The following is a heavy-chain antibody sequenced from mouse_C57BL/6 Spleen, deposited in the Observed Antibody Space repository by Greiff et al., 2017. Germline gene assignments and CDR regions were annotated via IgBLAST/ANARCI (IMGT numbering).Heavy chain of an antibody. D-gene: IGHD1-1*01. Sequence: VQLQQSGPELVKPGASVKISCKASGYSFTGYYMNWVKQSPEKSLEWIGEINPSTGGTTYNQKFKAKATLTVDKSSSTAYMQRKSLTSEDSAVYYCATTVPAGGAMDYWGQGTSVTVSS. CDR3: ATTVPAGGAMDY. V-gene: IGHV1-42*01. J-gene: IGHJ4*01. CDR2: INPSTGGT. CDR1: GYSFTGYY.